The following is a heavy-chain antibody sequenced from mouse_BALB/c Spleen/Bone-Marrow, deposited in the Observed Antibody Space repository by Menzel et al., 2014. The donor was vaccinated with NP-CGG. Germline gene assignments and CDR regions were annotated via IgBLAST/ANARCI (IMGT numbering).Heavy chain of an antibody. V-gene: IGHV5-6-3*01. D-gene: IGHD2-1*01. J-gene: IGHJ2*01. CDR2: INGNGGST. Sequence: EVMLVESGGGLVQPGGSLKLSCAASGFTFSNYGMSWVRQTPDKRLELVATINGNGGSTYYPDSVEGRFIISRDTAKNTLYPQMSSLKSEETAMYYCVRGNYGNYVDYFDFWGRGTTLTVSS. CDR1: GFTFSNYG. CDR3: VRGNYGNYVDYFDF.